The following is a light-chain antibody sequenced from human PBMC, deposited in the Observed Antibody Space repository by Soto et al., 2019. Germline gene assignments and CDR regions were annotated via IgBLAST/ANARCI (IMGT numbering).Light chain of an antibody. Sequence: QSALTQPASVSGSPGQSITISCTGTSSDVGGYNYVSWYQQHPGKAPKLMIYDVSNRPSGVSNRFSGSKSGNTASLTISGLQAEDEADYYCSSYTSSSTGRVFGGGTKLT. CDR2: DVS. CDR3: SSYTSSSTGRV. J-gene: IGLJ3*02. V-gene: IGLV2-14*01. CDR1: SSDVGGYNY.